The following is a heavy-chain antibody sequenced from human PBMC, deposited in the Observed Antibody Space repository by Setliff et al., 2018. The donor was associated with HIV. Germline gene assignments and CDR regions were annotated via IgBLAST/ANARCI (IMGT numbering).Heavy chain of an antibody. CDR3: ASREGFGELFEEY. J-gene: IGHJ4*02. Sequence: PSETLSLTCAVYGGSFSGYYWIWIRQPPGRGLEWIGEINHSGNTKCNPSLKSRVTISVDTSKNQFSLKLSSVTAADTAVYYCASREGFGELFEEYWGQGTLVTVS. D-gene: IGHD3-10*01. CDR2: INHSGNT. CDR1: GGSFSGYY. V-gene: IGHV4-34*01.